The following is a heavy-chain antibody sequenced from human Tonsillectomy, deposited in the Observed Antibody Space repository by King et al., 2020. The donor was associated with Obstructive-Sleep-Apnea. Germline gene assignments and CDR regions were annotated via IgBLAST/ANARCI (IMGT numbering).Heavy chain of an antibody. D-gene: IGHD6-19*01. Sequence: QLVQSGGGVVQPGGSLRLSCAASGFTFSSYGMHWVRQAPGKGLEGVAVISYDGSNKYYADSVKGRFTISRDNSKNTLYLQMNSLRAEDTAVYYCAKDRGGYSSGSFDYWGQGTLVTVSS. J-gene: IGHJ4*02. CDR2: ISYDGSNK. V-gene: IGHV3-30*18. CDR3: AKDRGGYSSGSFDY. CDR1: GFTFSSYG.